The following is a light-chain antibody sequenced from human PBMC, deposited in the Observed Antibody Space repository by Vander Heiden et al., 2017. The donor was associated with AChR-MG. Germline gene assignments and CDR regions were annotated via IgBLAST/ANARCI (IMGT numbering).Light chain of an antibody. CDR3: QQSDSTPLT. CDR1: QSISSH. J-gene: IGKJ4*01. V-gene: IGKV1-39*01. Sequence: DIQMTQSPSSLSASVGDRVTITCRASQSISSHLNWYQQKPGKAPKLLISAASSLQRGVPSRFSGSGSGTDFTLTISRLQPEDFATYYCQQSDSTPLTFGGGTKVEIK. CDR2: AAS.